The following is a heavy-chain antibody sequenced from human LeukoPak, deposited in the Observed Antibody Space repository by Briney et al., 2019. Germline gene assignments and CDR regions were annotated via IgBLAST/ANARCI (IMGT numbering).Heavy chain of an antibody. V-gene: IGHV4-59*11. J-gene: IGHJ5*02. Sequence: PSETLSLTCTVSGGSISSHYWSWIRQPPGKGLEGIGYIYYSGSTNYNPSLKSRVTISVDTSKNQFSLKLSSVTAADTAVYYCARDLLGGHSNYNWFDPWGQGTLVTVSS. CDR3: ARDLLGGHSNYNWFDP. CDR2: IYYSGST. CDR1: GGSISSHY. D-gene: IGHD4-11*01.